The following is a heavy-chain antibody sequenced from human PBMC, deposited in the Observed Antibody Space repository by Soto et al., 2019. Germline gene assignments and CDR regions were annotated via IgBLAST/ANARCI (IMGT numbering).Heavy chain of an antibody. CDR1: GFTFSSYA. CDR3: AKDQGQVSADYYDSSGSQRSSYYYYGMDV. Sequence: EVQLLESGGGLVQPGGSLRLSCAASGFTFSSYAMSWVRQAPGKGLEWVSAISGSGGSTYYADSVKGRFTISRDNSKNTLYLQMNSLRAEDTAVYYCAKDQGQVSADYYDSSGSQRSSYYYYGMDVWGQGTTVTVSS. CDR2: ISGSGGST. V-gene: IGHV3-23*01. D-gene: IGHD3-22*01. J-gene: IGHJ6*02.